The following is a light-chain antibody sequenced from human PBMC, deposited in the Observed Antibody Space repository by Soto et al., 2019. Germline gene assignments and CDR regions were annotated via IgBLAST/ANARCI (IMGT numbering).Light chain of an antibody. Sequence: QSVLTQPASVSGSPGQSITISCTGTSGDVGGYYYVSWYQQLPGKAPKLMIYEVSNRPSGVSNRFSGSKSGNTASLTISGLQAEDEADYYCSSYTSSSKVFGTGTKVTVL. CDR2: EVS. CDR3: SSYTSSSKV. CDR1: SGDVGGYYY. J-gene: IGLJ1*01. V-gene: IGLV2-14*01.